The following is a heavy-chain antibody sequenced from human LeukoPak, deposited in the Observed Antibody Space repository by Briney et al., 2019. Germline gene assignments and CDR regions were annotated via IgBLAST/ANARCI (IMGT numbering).Heavy chain of an antibody. CDR1: GGTFSSYA. D-gene: IGHD6-13*01. CDR2: IIPVFGTA. V-gene: IGHV1-69*13. CDR3: ARGYSSSWYDAFDI. Sequence: SVTVSCKASGGTFSSYAISWVRQAPGQGLEWMGGIIPVFGTANYAQKFQDRVTITADESTSTANMEMSSLTSEDTAVYYCARGYSSSWYDAFDIWGQGTMVTVSS. J-gene: IGHJ3*02.